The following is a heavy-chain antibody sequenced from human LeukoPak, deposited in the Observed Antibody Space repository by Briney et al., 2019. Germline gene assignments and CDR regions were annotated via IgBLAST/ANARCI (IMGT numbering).Heavy chain of an antibody. Sequence: GGSQRLSCTASGFTFSSFGMYWVRQSPGKGLEWVAYMSHGGTLEKYADSVKGRFTISRDNSQNTLNMQMNSLRAEDTAVYYCAKPRGGAAPQAFDYWGQGTLVTVSS. D-gene: IGHD6-6*01. CDR2: MSHGGTLE. J-gene: IGHJ4*02. V-gene: IGHV3-30*02. CDR1: GFTFSSFG. CDR3: AKPRGGAAPQAFDY.